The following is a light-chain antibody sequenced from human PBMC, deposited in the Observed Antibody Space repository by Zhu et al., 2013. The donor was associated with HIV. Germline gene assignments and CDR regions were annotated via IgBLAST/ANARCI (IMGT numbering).Light chain of an antibody. CDR1: QSIDTY. CDR2: GAS. J-gene: IGKJ4*01. V-gene: IGKV1-39*01. CDR3: QQYGNSPPT. Sequence: DIQMTQSPSSLSASIGDRVTLTCRASQSIDTYLNWYQQKPGKAPKLLIYGASTLQSGVPSRFSGSGSGTDFTLTISSLRPDDFALYYCQQYGNSPPTFGGGT.